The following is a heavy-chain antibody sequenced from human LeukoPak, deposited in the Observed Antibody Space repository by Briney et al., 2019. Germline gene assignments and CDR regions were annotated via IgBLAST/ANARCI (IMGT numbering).Heavy chain of an antibody. CDR2: IIPMFGTA. J-gene: IGHJ4*02. CDR1: GGTFSSYA. D-gene: IGHD5-24*01. Sequence: ASVKVSCKASGGTFSSYAISWVRQAPGQGLEWMGRIIPMFGTANYAQKFQGRVTITADKSTSTAYMELSSLRSEDTAVYYCARDTWLQLDYWGQGTLVTVSS. CDR3: ARDTWLQLDY. V-gene: IGHV1-69*06.